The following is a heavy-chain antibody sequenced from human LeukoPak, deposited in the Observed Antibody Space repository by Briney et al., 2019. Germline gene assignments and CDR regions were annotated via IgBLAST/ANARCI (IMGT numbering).Heavy chain of an antibody. Sequence: PSETLSLTCAVCGGSISGYYSSWIRQPPGKGLEWIGEINHSGSTNYNPSLKSRVTISVDTSKNQFSLKLSSVTAADTAVYYCARGAYYHDISGYFRGAEIDYWGQGTLVTVSS. J-gene: IGHJ4*02. CDR2: INHSGST. CDR1: GGSISGYY. V-gene: IGHV4-34*01. D-gene: IGHD3-22*01. CDR3: ARGAYYHDISGYFRGAEIDY.